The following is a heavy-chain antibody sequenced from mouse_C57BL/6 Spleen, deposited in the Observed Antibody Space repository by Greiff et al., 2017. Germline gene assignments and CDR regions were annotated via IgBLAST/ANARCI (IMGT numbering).Heavy chain of an antibody. CDR2: ISNGGGST. V-gene: IGHV5-12*01. Sequence: EVKVVESGGGLVQPGGSLKLSCAASGFTFSDYYMYWVRQTPEKRLEWVAYISNGGGSTYYPDTVKGRFTISRDNAKNTLYLQMSRLKSEDTAMYYCARPDYDGTAWFAYWGQGTLVTVSA. CDR3: ARPDYDGTAWFAY. J-gene: IGHJ3*01. CDR1: GFTFSDYY. D-gene: IGHD2-4*01.